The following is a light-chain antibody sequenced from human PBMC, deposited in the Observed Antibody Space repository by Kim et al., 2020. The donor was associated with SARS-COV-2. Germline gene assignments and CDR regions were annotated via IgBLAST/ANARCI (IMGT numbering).Light chain of an antibody. CDR2: DAS. CDR1: QGVSSY. J-gene: IGKJ4*01. Sequence: SLCPRERPTLSCRASQGVSSYLAWYQQKPGQAPRLLIYDASNGATGIPARFSGSESGTDFTISISSLEPEDFEVYYCQQRSNWLTFGGGTKVDIK. CDR3: QQRSNWLT. V-gene: IGKV3-11*01.